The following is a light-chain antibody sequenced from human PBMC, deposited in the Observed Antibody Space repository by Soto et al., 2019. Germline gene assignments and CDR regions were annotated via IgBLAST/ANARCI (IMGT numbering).Light chain of an antibody. J-gene: IGKJ1*01. V-gene: IGKV4-1*01. CDR2: WAS. CDR1: QSLLYGGNDRNY. Sequence: DIVMTQSPDSLAVSLGERATIDCKSSQSLLYGGNDRNYLAWYQHKPGQSPKLLIYWASTRESGVPDRFSGSGSGTDFTLTISSLQAEDVAVYYCQQYYSTPWTFGQGTKVEIK. CDR3: QQYYSTPWT.